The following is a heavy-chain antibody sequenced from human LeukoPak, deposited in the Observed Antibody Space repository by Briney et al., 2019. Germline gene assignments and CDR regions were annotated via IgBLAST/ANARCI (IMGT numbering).Heavy chain of an antibody. D-gene: IGHD2-2*01. CDR2: IIPIFGTA. Sequence: SVKVSCKASGGTFSSYAISWVRQAPGQGLEWMGGIIPIFGTANYAQKFQGRVTITADESTSSAYMELSSLRSEDTAVYYCAIGILDLGYCSSTSCSGGYYYYYMDVWGKGTTVTVSS. CDR1: GGTFSSYA. CDR3: AIGILDLGYCSSTSCSGGYYYYYMDV. V-gene: IGHV1-69*13. J-gene: IGHJ6*03.